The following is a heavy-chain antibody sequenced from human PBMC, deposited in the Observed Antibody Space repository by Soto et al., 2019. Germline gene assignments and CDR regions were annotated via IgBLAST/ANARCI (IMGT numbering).Heavy chain of an antibody. Sequence: ASVKVSCKASGYTFTRSGISWVRQAPGQGPEWMGWISSYNGDTNYAQTFQGRVTMTTDTSTSTAYMELRSLRSEDTAVYYCARDLSGPSYYYYGVDVWGQGTTVTVSS. J-gene: IGHJ6*02. CDR1: GYTFTRSG. V-gene: IGHV1-18*01. CDR3: ARDLSGPSYYYYGVDV. D-gene: IGHD3-9*01. CDR2: ISSYNGDT.